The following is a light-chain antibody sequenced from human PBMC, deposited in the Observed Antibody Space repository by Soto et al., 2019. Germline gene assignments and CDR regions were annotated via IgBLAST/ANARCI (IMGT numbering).Light chain of an antibody. CDR3: MQGSHWPFS. V-gene: IGKV2-30*01. CDR1: QSLVYSDGNTY. J-gene: IGKJ3*01. Sequence: DVVMTQSPLSLPVTLGQPASSSCRSSQSLVYSDGNTYLNWFQHRPGQSPRRLIYKVSSRDSGVPDRFSGSGSGTDFTLKISRVEAEDVGIYYWMQGSHWPFSFGPGTKVDIK. CDR2: KVS.